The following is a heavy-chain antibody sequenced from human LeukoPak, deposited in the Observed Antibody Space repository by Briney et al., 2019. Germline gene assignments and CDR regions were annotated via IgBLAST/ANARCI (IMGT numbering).Heavy chain of an antibody. CDR3: RVVITDFDY. J-gene: IGHJ4*02. CDR1: GFTFSSYG. D-gene: IGHD3-22*01. Sequence: GGSLRLSCAASGFTFSSYGMHWVRQAPGKGLEWVAVISYDGSNKYYADSVKGRFIISRDNSKNTLYLQMNSLRAEDTAVYYCRVVITDFDYWGQGTLVTVSS. CDR2: ISYDGSNK. V-gene: IGHV3-33*01.